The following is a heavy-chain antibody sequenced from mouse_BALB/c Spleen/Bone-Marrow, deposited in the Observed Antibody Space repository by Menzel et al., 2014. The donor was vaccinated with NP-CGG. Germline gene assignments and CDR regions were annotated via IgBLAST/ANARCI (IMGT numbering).Heavy chain of an antibody. V-gene: IGHV1-4*02. CDR3: AREATYYAYFDY. CDR1: GYTFTSFT. CDR2: INPTRGYT. Sequence: VQLQQSAPELARPGASVKMSRKASGYTFTSFTIQWIKKRPGQGLEWIGYINPTRGYTDYNQKFKDRTTLTADKSSSTTYMQPTSLTSEDSAVYYCAREATYYAYFDYWGQGTALAVSS. J-gene: IGHJ2*01. D-gene: IGHD1-1*01.